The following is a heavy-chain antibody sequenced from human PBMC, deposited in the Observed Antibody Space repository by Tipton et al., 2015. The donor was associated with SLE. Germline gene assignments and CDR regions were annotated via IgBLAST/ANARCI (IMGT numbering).Heavy chain of an antibody. CDR1: GYSISSAYS. J-gene: IGHJ4*01. D-gene: IGHD3-10*01. Sequence: TLSLTCVVSGYSISSAYSWGWIRQPPGKGLEWIGTVYHSGSTHYTPSLKSQVTISVDTSKNQFSLKLTSVTAADTSVYYCARGAKERITLVRVRPYYFDYWGQGSLVTVSS. V-gene: IGHV4-38-2*01. CDR3: ARGAKERITLVRVRPYYFDY. CDR2: VYHSGST.